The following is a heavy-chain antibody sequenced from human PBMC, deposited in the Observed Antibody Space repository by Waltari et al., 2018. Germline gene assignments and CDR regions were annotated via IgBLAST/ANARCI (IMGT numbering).Heavy chain of an antibody. CDR1: GGSFSGYY. Sequence: QVQLQQWGAGLLKPSETLSLTCAVYGGSFSGYYWSWIRQPPGKGLEWIGEINHSGSTNYNPSPKSRVTISVDTSKNQFSLKLSSVTAADTAVYYCVVVVAATLEDYWGQGTLVTVSS. D-gene: IGHD2-15*01. CDR3: VVVVAATLEDY. CDR2: INHSGST. V-gene: IGHV4-34*01. J-gene: IGHJ4*02.